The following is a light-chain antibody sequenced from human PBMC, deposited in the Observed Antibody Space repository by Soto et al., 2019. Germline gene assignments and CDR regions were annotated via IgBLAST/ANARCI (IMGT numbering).Light chain of an antibody. CDR1: QSINNRY. CDR2: GAS. J-gene: IGKJ3*01. Sequence: EIVLTQSPGTLSLSPGERATLSCRASQSINNRYLAWYQQKPGQAPRLLIYGASSRATGIPDRFSGSESGTDFTLTISRLEPEDFAVYYCQQFGSSPGFTFGPETKVDMK. V-gene: IGKV3-20*01. CDR3: QQFGSSPGFT.